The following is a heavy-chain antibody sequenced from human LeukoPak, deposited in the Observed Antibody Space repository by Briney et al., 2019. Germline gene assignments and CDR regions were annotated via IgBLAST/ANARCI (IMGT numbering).Heavy chain of an antibody. V-gene: IGHV3-23*01. CDR2: ISGSGGSV. J-gene: IGHJ3*02. CDR3: AREQWLYGQGAFDI. D-gene: IGHD6-19*01. CDR1: GFTFSSYA. Sequence: PGGSLRLSCAASGFTFSSYAMSWVRQAPGKGLEWVSAISGSGGSVHYADSVKGRFTISRDSSKNTLNLQMNSLRGDDTALYYCAREQWLYGQGAFDIWGQGTVVTVSS.